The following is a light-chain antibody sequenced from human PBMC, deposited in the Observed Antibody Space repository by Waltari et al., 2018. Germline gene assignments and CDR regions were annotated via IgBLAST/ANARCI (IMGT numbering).Light chain of an antibody. V-gene: IGKV4-1*01. J-gene: IGKJ2*01. CDR3: QQYHSPPYT. CDR2: WAS. Sequence: DIVMTQSPDSLAVSLGERATINCQSSQSVLYSSNNKNYLAWYQQKPGQPPKLLIYWASTRESGVPDRFSGSGSGTDFTLTISSLQAEDVAVYYCQQYHSPPYTFGQGTKLEIK. CDR1: QSVLYSSNNKNY.